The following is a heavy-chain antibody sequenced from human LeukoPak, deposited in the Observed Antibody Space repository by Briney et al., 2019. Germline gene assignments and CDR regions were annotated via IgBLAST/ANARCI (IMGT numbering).Heavy chain of an antibody. CDR2: ISYDGSNK. CDR1: GFTFSSYG. J-gene: IGHJ4*02. CDR3: ARVMVYAYFDY. V-gene: IGHV3-30*03. Sequence: GGSLRLSCAASGFTFSSYGMHWVRQAPGKGLEWVAVISYDGSNKYYADSVKGRFTISRDNSKNTLYLQMNSLRAEDTAVYYCARVMVYAYFDYWGQGTLVTVSS. D-gene: IGHD2-8*01.